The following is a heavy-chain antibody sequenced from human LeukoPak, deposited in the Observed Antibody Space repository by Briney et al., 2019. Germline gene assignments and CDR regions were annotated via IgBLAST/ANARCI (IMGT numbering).Heavy chain of an antibody. V-gene: IGHV3-21*01. CDR1: GFTFSSCS. CDR3: ARDSRRCSGGSCYPDY. J-gene: IGHJ4*02. D-gene: IGHD2-15*01. Sequence: PGGSLRLSCAASGFTFSSCSMNWVRQAPGKGLEWVSSISSSSSYIYYADSVKGRFTISRDNAKNSLYLQMNSLRAEDTAVYYCARDSRRCSGGSCYPDYWGQGTLVTVSS. CDR2: ISSSSSYI.